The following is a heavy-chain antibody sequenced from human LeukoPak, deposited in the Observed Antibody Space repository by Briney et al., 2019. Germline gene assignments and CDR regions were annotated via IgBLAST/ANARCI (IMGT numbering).Heavy chain of an antibody. CDR2: IIPIFGTA. D-gene: IGHD3-3*01. CDR1: GGTFSSYA. V-gene: IGHV1-69*13. J-gene: IGHJ6*02. Sequence: SVKVSCKASGGTFSSYAISWVRQAPGQGLEWMGGIIPIFGTANYAQKFQGRVTITADESTSAAYMELSSLRSEDTAVYYCARFRKDYDFWSGYPTTHYYYYGMDVWGQGTTVTVSS. CDR3: ARFRKDYDFWSGYPTTHYYYYGMDV.